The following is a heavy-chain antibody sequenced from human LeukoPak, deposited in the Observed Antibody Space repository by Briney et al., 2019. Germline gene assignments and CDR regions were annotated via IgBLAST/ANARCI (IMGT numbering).Heavy chain of an antibody. J-gene: IGHJ5*02. CDR3: ARGLGYCSSTTCYPWFGP. D-gene: IGHD2-2*01. Sequence: SETLSLTCTVSGGSISSHYWSWIRQPPGNGLEWIGYIYYSGNTNYNPSLKSRVTMSVDTSKNQFSLKLSSVTAADTAVYYCARGLGYCSSTTCYPWFGPWGQGTLVTVSS. CDR1: GGSISSHY. V-gene: IGHV4-59*11. CDR2: IYYSGNT.